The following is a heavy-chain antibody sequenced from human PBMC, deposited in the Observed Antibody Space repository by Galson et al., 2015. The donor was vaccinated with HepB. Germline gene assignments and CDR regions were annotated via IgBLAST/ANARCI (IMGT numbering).Heavy chain of an antibody. D-gene: IGHD3-3*01. CDR1: GFTCSTYS. J-gene: IGHJ6*03. CDR3: ARSRFDFWSGYDYYMDV. Sequence: SLRLSCAASGFTCSTYSMNWVRQAPGKGLEWVSYISRSSSAIYYADSVKGRFTISRDNAKNSLYLQMNSLRVEETAVYYCARSRFDFWSGYDYYMDVWGKGTTVTVAS. CDR2: ISRSSSAI. V-gene: IGHV3-48*01.